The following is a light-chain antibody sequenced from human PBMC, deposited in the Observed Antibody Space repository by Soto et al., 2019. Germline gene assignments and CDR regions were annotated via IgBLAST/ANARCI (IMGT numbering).Light chain of an antibody. Sequence: QSVLTQPLSVSGSPGQSVTISCSGTDNDVGGYNFVSWYQQHPGKAPKLMVFDVSKRPSGVPGRFSGSKSGTTASLTISGLQAEDEADYSCCSFAGSLNLVFVNGKKVTVL. CDR1: DNDVGGYNF. CDR2: DVS. V-gene: IGLV2-11*01. J-gene: IGLJ1*01. CDR3: CSFAGSLNLV.